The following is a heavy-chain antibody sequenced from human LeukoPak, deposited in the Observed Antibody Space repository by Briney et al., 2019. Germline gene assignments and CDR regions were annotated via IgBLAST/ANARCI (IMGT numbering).Heavy chain of an antibody. J-gene: IGHJ3*02. CDR1: GYAFTGHY. CDR3: ASFHDDTTGYYYVDAFDI. Sequence: ASVKVSCKASGYAFTGHYMHRVRQAPGQGLEWMGWINPNSGGTNYAQKFQGRVTMTRDTSISTAYMELSRLRSDDTAVYYCASFHDDTTGYYYVDAFDIWGQGTLVTVSS. CDR2: INPNSGGT. D-gene: IGHD3-22*01. V-gene: IGHV1-2*02.